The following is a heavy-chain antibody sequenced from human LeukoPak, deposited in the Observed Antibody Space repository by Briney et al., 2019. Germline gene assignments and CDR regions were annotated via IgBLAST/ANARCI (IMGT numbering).Heavy chain of an antibody. CDR2: INPTGGGT. CDR1: GYTFTADN. V-gene: IGHV1-2*07. D-gene: IGHD1-14*01. Sequence: GASLKVSCTASGYTFTADNTDSGPDTPGQRLEWMGWINPTGGGTNYAHKFQGGVTMTRDTSISRAYMDLSRLRSDDTAVYLGARAEPNYWGQGTLVTVCS. CDR3: ARAEPNY. J-gene: IGHJ4*02.